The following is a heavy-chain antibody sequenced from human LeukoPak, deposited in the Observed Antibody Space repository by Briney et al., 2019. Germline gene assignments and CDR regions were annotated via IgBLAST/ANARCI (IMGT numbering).Heavy chain of an antibody. V-gene: IGHV3-74*01. Sequence: GGSLRLSCAVSGFTSSSYWMHWVRQAPGKGLVWVSRINNDGTYTVYADSVKGRFTISRDNAKNTLYLQMNSLRPEHTAVYYCARGRRYCSGGSCYSGWYFDYWGQGTLVTVSS. CDR3: ARGRRYCSGGSCYSGWYFDY. J-gene: IGHJ4*02. D-gene: IGHD2-15*01. CDR1: GFTSSSYW. CDR2: INNDGTYT.